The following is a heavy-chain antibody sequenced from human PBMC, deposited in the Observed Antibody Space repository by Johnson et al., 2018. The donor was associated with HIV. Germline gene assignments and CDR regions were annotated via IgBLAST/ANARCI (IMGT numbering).Heavy chain of an antibody. J-gene: IGHJ3*02. CDR2: ISSSGTSV. V-gene: IGHV3-11*04. CDR3: ARDRGYWDAFDI. D-gene: IGHD3-22*01. CDR1: EFTFSDYY. Sequence: QVQLVESGGGVVQPGRSLRLSCTTSEFTFSDYYMSWIRQTPGKGLEWVSYISSSGTSVYYADSVKGRFSISRDNAKHSLYLQMNSLRAEDTAVYYCARDRGYWDAFDIWGQGTMVTVSS.